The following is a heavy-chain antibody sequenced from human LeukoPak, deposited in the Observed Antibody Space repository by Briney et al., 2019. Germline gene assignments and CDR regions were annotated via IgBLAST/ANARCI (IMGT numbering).Heavy chain of an antibody. CDR3: ATARGPYDSSGYYAF. CDR2: FDPEDGET. Sequence: ASVKVSCKVSGYTLTELSMHWVRQAPGKGLEWMGGFDPEDGETIYAQKFQGGVTMTEDTSTDTAYMELSSLRSVDTAVYYCATARGPYDSSGYYAFWGQGTLVTVSS. J-gene: IGHJ4*02. D-gene: IGHD3-22*01. V-gene: IGHV1-24*01. CDR1: GYTLTELS.